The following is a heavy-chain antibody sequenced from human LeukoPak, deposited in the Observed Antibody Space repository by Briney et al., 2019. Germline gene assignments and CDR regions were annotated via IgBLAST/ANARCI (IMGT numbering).Heavy chain of an antibody. J-gene: IGHJ4*02. V-gene: IGHV4-34*01. D-gene: IGHD3-10*01. CDR3: ARGYGSGSYWVY. Sequence: SETLSLTCAVHGGSFSGYYWSWTRQPPGKGLEWIGEINHSGSTNYNPSLKSRVTISKDTSKNQFSLRLSSVTAADTAVYYCARGYGSGSYWVYWGQGTLVTVSS. CDR1: GGSFSGYY. CDR2: INHSGST.